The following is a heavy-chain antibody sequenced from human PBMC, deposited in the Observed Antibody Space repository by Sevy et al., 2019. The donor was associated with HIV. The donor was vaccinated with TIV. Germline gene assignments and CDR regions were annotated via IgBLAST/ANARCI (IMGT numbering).Heavy chain of an antibody. CDR3: ARDRGYYGSGSYYNDGLLVDNWYFDL. CDR2: IYSGGST. CDR1: GFTVSSNY. J-gene: IGHJ2*01. V-gene: IGHV3-53*01. D-gene: IGHD3-10*01. Sequence: GGSLRLSCAASGFTVSSNYMSWVRQAPGKGLEWVSVIYSGGSTYYADSVKGRFTISIDNSKNTLYLQMNSLRAEDTAVYYCARDRGYYGSGSYYNDGLLVDNWYFDLWGRGTLVTVSS.